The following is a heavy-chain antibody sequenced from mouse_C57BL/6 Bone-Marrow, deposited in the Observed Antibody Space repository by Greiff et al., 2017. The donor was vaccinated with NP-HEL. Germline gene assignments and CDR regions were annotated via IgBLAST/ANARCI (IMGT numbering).Heavy chain of an antibody. CDR2: ISNLAYSI. V-gene: IGHV5-15*01. CDR3: AREGAY. J-gene: IGHJ3*01. CDR1: GFTFSDYG. Sequence: EVKLMESGGGLVQPGGSLKLSCAASGFTFSDYGMAWVRQAPRKGPAWVAFISNLAYSIYYADTVTGRFTISRENAKNTLYLEMSSLRSEDTAMYYCAREGAYWGQGTLVTVSA.